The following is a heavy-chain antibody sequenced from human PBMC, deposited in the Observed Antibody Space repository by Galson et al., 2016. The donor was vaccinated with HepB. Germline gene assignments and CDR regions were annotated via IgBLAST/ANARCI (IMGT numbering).Heavy chain of an antibody. V-gene: IGHV3-33*01. CDR1: GFTFSNYG. D-gene: IGHD3-16*01. CDR3: ARDSQSCFLSYCYGMDL. J-gene: IGHJ6*02. CDR2: IWYDGSNP. Sequence: SLRLSCAASGFTFSNYGMHWVRQAPGKGLEWVAVIWYDGSNPYYADSVKGRFTISRDNSKNSLFLQMNSLTTADTAVYYCARDSQSCFLSYCYGMDLWGQGTTVTVSS.